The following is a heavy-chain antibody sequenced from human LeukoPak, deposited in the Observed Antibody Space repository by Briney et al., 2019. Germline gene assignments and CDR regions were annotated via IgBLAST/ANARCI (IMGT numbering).Heavy chain of an antibody. V-gene: IGHV3-23*01. J-gene: IGHJ4*02. D-gene: IGHD4-17*01. CDR1: GFTFSSYA. CDR3: ASVRSDGDFPNFDY. Sequence: PGGSLRLSCAASGFTFSSYAMSWVRQAPGKGLEWVSAISGSGGSTYYADSVKGRFTTSRDNSKNTLYLQMNSLRAEDTAVYYCASVRSDGDFPNFDYWGQGTLVTVSS. CDR2: ISGSGGST.